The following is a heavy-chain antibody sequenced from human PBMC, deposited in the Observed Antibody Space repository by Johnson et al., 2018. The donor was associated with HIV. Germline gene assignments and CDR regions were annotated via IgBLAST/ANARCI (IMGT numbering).Heavy chain of an antibody. J-gene: IGHJ3*02. CDR1: GVTFSTYA. CDR2: MSYDGSNK. Sequence: QVQLVESGGGVVQPGRSLRLSCVVSGVTFSTYAMHWVRQAPGKGLEWVAVMSYDGSNKYYADSVKGRFTIYRDNSKNTLSLQMDSLRPEDTAVYYCAREGRGYNYLGAFDIWGQGTMVTVSS. CDR3: AREGRGYNYLGAFDI. D-gene: IGHD5-24*01. V-gene: IGHV3-30-3*01.